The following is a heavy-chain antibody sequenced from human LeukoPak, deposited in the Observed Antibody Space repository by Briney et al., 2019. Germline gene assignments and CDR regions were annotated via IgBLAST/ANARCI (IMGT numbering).Heavy chain of an antibody. V-gene: IGHV4-30-4*01. D-gene: IGHD6-13*01. CDR3: ASSSSSWPQFDP. CDR1: GGSISSGDYY. J-gene: IGHJ5*02. Sequence: SETLSLTCTVSGGSISSGDYYWSWIRQPPGKGLEWIGYIYYSGSTYYNPSLKSRVTISVDTSKNQFSLKLSSVTAADTAVHYCASSSSSWPQFDPWGQGTLVTVSS. CDR2: IYYSGST.